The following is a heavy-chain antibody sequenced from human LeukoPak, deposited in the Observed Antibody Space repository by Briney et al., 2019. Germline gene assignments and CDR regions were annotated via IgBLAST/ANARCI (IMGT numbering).Heavy chain of an antibody. CDR2: TRSKARSYTT. V-gene: IGHV3-72*01. Sequence: GGSLRLSCAASGFTFSSYAMHWVRRAPGKGLEWVGRTRSKARSYTTDYAASVKGRFTISRDASKNSVYLQMNSLKTEDTAVYYCAWTYYDILTGIRDFDYWGQGTLVTVSS. CDR3: AWTYYDILTGIRDFDY. CDR1: GFTFSSYA. D-gene: IGHD3-9*01. J-gene: IGHJ4*02.